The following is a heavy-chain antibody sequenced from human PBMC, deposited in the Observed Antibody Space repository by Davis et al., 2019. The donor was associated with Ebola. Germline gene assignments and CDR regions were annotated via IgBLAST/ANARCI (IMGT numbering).Heavy chain of an antibody. Sequence: GSLRLSCTVSGGSVSSGSYYWSWIRQPPGKGLEWIGYIYYSGSTNYNPSLKSRVTISVDTSKNQFSLKLSSVTAADTAVYYCARSYNWNDLDYWGQGTLVTVSS. CDR1: GGSVSSGSYY. D-gene: IGHD1-20*01. J-gene: IGHJ4*02. V-gene: IGHV4-61*01. CDR3: ARSYNWNDLDY. CDR2: IYYSGST.